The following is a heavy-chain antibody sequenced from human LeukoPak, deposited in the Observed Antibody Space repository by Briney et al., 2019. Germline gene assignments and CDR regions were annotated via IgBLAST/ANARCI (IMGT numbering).Heavy chain of an antibody. Sequence: PSETLSLTCTVSGGSISSSSYYWGWIRQPPGKGLEWIGSIYYSGSTYYNPSLKSRVTISVDTSKNQFSLKLSSVTAADTAVYYCARRAKTERGHSYGLDQWGQGTLVTVSP. D-gene: IGHD5-18*01. J-gene: IGHJ4*02. CDR1: GGSISSSSYY. CDR2: IYYSGST. CDR3: ARRAKTERGHSYGLDQ. V-gene: IGHV4-39*01.